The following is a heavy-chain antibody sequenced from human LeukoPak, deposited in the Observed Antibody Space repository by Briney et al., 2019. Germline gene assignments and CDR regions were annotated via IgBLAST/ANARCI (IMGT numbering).Heavy chain of an antibody. V-gene: IGHV3-23*01. CDR3: TKHRLLLRSPISS. D-gene: IGHD2-21*02. CDR2: ISTSGAIT. J-gene: IGHJ5*02. CDR1: GFTFSNYA. Sequence: GGSLRLSCPASGFTFSNYAMSWVRQAPGKGLECVAGISTSGAITYYAASVKGRVTISRDNSKNTLYLQMSSLRADDSAVYYCTKHRLLLRSPISSWGQGTPVTVSS.